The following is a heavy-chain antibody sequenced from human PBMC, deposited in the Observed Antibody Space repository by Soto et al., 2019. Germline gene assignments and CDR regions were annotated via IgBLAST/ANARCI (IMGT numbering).Heavy chain of an antibody. Sequence: QVQLQESGPGLVKPSGTLSLTCAVSGGSISSSNWWSWVRQPPGKGLEWIGEIYHSGSTNYNPSLKSRXXIXVXTSKNQFSRKLSSVTAADTAVYYCARAGYGGNSGDYWGQGTLVTVSS. CDR3: ARAGYGGNSGDY. CDR2: IYHSGST. D-gene: IGHD2-21*02. CDR1: GGSISSSNW. V-gene: IGHV4-4*02. J-gene: IGHJ4*02.